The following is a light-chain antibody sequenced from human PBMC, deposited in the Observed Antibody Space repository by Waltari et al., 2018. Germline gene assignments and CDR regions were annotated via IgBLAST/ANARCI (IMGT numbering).Light chain of an antibody. CDR2: RSL. Sequence: QSVLTQPPSASGTPGQRVTFSCSGSSSNLGNNDVHWYQQLPGTAPKVLIYRSLQRRSGVPGRFSGSKSGTSASLAISGLRSEDEADYYCAAWDDSLTALMFGGGTKVTVL. CDR1: SSNLGNND. J-gene: IGLJ3*02. CDR3: AAWDDSLTALM. V-gene: IGLV1-47*01.